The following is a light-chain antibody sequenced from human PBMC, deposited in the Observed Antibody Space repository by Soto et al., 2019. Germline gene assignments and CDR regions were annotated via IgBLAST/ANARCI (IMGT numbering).Light chain of an antibody. CDR2: GTS. CDR1: QSVTSNY. CDR3: QQYGSSPRT. J-gene: IGKJ1*01. Sequence: DIVLTQSPGTLSLSPGERATLSCRASQSVTSNYLAWYQQKPGQAPRLLMYGTSSRATGIPDRFSGSGSGTDFTLTISRLEPEDFAVYYCQQYGSSPRTFGQGTKVDIK. V-gene: IGKV3-20*01.